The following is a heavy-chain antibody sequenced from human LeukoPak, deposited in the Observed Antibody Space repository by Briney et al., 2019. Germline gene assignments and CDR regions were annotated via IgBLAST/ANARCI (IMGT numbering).Heavy chain of an antibody. D-gene: IGHD3-10*01. CDR3: ARAATMVRGVIITYAWMDV. V-gene: IGHV4-59*01. CDR1: GGSISSYY. J-gene: IGHJ6*04. CDR2: IHYSGST. Sequence: SETLSLTCTVSGGSISSYYWSWIRQPPGKGLEWIGYIHYSGSTHYNPSLKSRVTISVDTSKNQFSLKLSSVTAADTAVYYCARAATMVRGVIITYAWMDVWGKGTTVTVSS.